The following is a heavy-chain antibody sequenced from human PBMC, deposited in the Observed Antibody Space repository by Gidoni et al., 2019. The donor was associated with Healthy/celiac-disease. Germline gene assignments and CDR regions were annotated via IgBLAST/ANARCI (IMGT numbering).Heavy chain of an antibody. Sequence: QVQLQESGPGLVKPSETLSLTCTVSGGSISSYYWSWIRQPPGKGLEWIGYIYYSGSTNYNPSLKSRVTISVDTSKNQFSLKLSSVTAADTAVYYCARGAVGAEWGQGTLVTVSS. V-gene: IGHV4-59*01. CDR2: IYYSGST. J-gene: IGHJ4*02. CDR3: ARGAVGAE. D-gene: IGHD3-16*01. CDR1: GGSISSYY.